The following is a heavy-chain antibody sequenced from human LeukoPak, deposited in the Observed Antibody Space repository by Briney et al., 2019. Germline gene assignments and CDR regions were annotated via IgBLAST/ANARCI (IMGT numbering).Heavy chain of an antibody. V-gene: IGHV4-39*01. J-gene: IGHJ4*02. CDR3: ARLTTEEQLGGLDY. CDR1: GGPISSSSYY. Sequence: KPSETLSLTCTVSGGPISSSSYYWGWIRQPPGKGLEWIGSIYYSGSTYYNPSLKSRVTISVDTSKNQFSLKLSSVTAADTAVYYCARLTTEEQLGGLDYWGQGTLVTVSS. CDR2: IYYSGST. D-gene: IGHD4/OR15-4a*01.